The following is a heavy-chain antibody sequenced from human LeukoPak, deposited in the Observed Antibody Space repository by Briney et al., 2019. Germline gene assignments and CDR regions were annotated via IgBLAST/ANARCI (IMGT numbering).Heavy chain of an antibody. D-gene: IGHD2-2*01. CDR2: MNPNSGNT. V-gene: IGHV1-8*01. J-gene: IGHJ5*02. CDR3: AREGDRYCSSTSCYEYNWFDP. Sequence: ASVKVSCKASGYTFTSYDINWVRQATGQGLEWMGWMNPNSGNTGYAQKSQGRVTMTRNTSISTAYMELSSLRSEDTAVYYCAREGDRYCSSTSCYEYNWFDPWGQGTLITVSS. CDR1: GYTFTSYD.